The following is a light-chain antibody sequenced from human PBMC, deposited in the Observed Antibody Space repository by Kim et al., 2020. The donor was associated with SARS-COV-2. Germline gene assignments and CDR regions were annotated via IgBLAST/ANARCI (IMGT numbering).Light chain of an antibody. V-gene: IGLV3-19*01. CDR1: SLRSYY. Sequence: LVQTVRSTCQEDSLRSYYATWYQQQPGPAPILVIYVKNSRPSGIPDLFSGSSAGNTASLTITVTQAGDAADYYRNSRNSNDNVVFGGGTQLTVL. J-gene: IGLJ2*01. CDR2: VKN. CDR3: NSRNSNDNVV.